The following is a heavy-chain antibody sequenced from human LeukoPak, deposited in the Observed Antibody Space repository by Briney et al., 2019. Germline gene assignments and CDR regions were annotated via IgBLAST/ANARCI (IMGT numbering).Heavy chain of an antibody. Sequence: GGSLRLSCAASGFTFSIYSMNWVRQAPGKGLDCVSSISSSSSYIYYADSVKGRFTISRDNAKNSLYLQMNSLRAEDTAVYYCARDEYSSSSWYFDYWGQGTLVTVSS. V-gene: IGHV3-21*01. CDR2: ISSSSSYI. CDR1: GFTFSIYS. CDR3: ARDEYSSSSWYFDY. J-gene: IGHJ4*02. D-gene: IGHD6-6*01.